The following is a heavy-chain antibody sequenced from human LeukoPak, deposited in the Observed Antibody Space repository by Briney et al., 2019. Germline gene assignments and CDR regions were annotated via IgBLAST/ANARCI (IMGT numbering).Heavy chain of an antibody. V-gene: IGHV3-30*18. CDR3: AKDSRPILRFHYYYGMDV. CDR1: GFTFSSYG. CDR2: ISYDGSNK. D-gene: IGHD3-3*01. Sequence: GRSLRLSCAASGFTFSSYGMHWVRQAPGKGLEWVAVISYDGSNKYYADSVKGRFTISRDNSKNTLYLEMNSLRAEDTAVYYCAKDSRPILRFHYYYGMDVRGQGTTVTVSS. J-gene: IGHJ6*02.